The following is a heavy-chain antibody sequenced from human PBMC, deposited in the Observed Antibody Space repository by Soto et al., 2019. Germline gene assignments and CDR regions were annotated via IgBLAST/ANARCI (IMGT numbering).Heavy chain of an antibody. D-gene: IGHD3-22*01. V-gene: IGHV1-69*01. CDR3: ARDKVGYYDSSGYYRVSVPPDYYYGMDV. CDR2: IIPIFGTA. J-gene: IGHJ6*02. CDR1: GGTFSSYA. Sequence: QVQLVQCGAEVKKPGSSVKVSCKASGGTFSSYAISWVRQAPGQGLEWMGGIIPIFGTANYAQKFQGRVTITADESTSTAYMELSSLRSEDTAVYYCARDKVGYYDSSGYYRVSVPPDYYYGMDVWGQGTTVTVSS.